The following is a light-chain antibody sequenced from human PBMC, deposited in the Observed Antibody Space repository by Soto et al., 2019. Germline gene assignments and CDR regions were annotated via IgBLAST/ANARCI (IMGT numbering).Light chain of an antibody. CDR2: AAS. CDR1: QSVSSN. J-gene: IGKJ1*01. CDR3: QQYNNWPRT. V-gene: IGKV3-15*01. Sequence: EIVMTQSPATLSLSPGERATLSCRASQSVSSNLVWYQQRPGQAPRLLIYAASTRATGVPARFSGSGSGTEFTLTISSLQSEDFAVYWCQQYNNWPRTFGQGTKVDIK.